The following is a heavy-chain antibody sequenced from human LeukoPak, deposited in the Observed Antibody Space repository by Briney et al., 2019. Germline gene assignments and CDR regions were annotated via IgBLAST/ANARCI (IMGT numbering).Heavy chain of an antibody. D-gene: IGHD3-10*01. CDR1: GFTFSSYG. CDR3: ARGMVRGVPGPYFDY. J-gene: IGHJ4*02. Sequence: QPGRSLRLSCAASGFTFSSYGMHWVRQAPGKGLEWVAVIWYDGINKYYVDSVKGRFTISRDNSKNTLYLQMNSLRAEDTAVYYCARGMVRGVPGPYFDYWGQGTLVTVSS. CDR2: IWYDGINK. V-gene: IGHV3-33*01.